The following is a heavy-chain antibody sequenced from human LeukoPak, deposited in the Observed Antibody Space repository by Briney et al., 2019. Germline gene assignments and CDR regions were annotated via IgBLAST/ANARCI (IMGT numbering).Heavy chain of an antibody. CDR2: IHYSGST. V-gene: IGHV4-59*11. CDR3: ARAHTSSCSGGSCPFFLDY. CDR1: GASISSHY. Sequence: SETLSLTCSVSGASISSHYWSWIRQPPGKGLEWIGYIHYSGSTNCNPSLKSRVTMSLDTSKNQVSLRLSSVTAADTAVYYCARAHTSSCSGGSCPFFLDYWGQGTLVTVSS. D-gene: IGHD2-15*01. J-gene: IGHJ4*02.